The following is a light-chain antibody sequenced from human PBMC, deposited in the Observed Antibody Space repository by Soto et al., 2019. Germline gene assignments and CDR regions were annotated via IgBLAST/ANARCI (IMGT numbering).Light chain of an antibody. CDR3: AAWDDTLKRYV. Sequence: QSALTQPPSASETPGQTVSISCSGSNSNIASNTVNWYQHLPGTAPKLLIYYNNQRPSGVPDRFSGSKSGTSASLAISGLQSEDESDYACAAWDDTLKRYVFGTGTKATV. J-gene: IGLJ1*01. CDR1: NSNIASNT. V-gene: IGLV1-44*01. CDR2: YNN.